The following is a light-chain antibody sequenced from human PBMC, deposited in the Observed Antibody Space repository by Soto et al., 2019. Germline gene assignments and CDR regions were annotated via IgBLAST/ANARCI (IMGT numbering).Light chain of an antibody. CDR1: QGIANF. CDR2: GAS. CDR3: QQLKSCPIP. V-gene: IGKV1-9*01. J-gene: IGKJ3*01. Sequence: IQLTQFPSSLSASVGDRVTISCRASQGIANFLAWYQQKPGKAPKLLIYGASTLQSGVTSRFSGSGSWTDCTLTISTLQPEDFATYYCQQLKSCPIPFGLGTKVDIK.